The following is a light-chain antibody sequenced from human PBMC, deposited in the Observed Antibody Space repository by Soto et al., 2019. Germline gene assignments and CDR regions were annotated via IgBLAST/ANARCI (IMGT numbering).Light chain of an antibody. Sequence: EICLTQSPGTLSLSPGEGTTLSCGASESVASLAWYQQKPGQAPRLLIYDASNRATGIPARFSGSGSGTDFTLTISSLEPEDFAVYYCQQRNVWPPITFGQGTRLEI. V-gene: IGKV3-11*01. CDR3: QQRNVWPPIT. J-gene: IGKJ5*01. CDR2: DAS. CDR1: ESVAS.